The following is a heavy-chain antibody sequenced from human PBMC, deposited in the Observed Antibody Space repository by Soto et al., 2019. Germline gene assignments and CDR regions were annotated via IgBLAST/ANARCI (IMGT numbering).Heavy chain of an antibody. CDR1: GFTFSSYG. J-gene: IGHJ4*02. CDR2: IWYDGSNK. CDR3: ARDLMVYAIEGGFDY. V-gene: IGHV3-33*01. D-gene: IGHD2-8*02. Sequence: GGSLRLSCAASGFTFSSYGMHWVRQAPGKGLEWVAVIWYDGSNKYYADSVKGRFTISRDNSKNTLYLQMNSLRAEDTAVYYCARDLMVYAIEGGFDYWGQGTLVTVSS.